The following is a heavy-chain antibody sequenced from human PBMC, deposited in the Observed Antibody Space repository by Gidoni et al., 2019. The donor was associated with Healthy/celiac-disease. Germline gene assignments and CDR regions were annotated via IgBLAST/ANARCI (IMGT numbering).Heavy chain of an antibody. J-gene: IGHJ3*02. V-gene: IGHV2-5*01. CDR1: GFSLSTSGVG. CDR3: AHTGYGDYPDAFDI. Sequence: QITLKESGPTLVKPTQTLTLTCTFSGFSLSTSGVGVGWIRQPPGKALEWLALIYWNDDKRYSPSLKSRLTITKDTSKNQVVLTMTNMDPVDTATYYCAHTGYGDYPDAFDIWGQGTMVTVSS. D-gene: IGHD4-17*01. CDR2: IYWNDDK.